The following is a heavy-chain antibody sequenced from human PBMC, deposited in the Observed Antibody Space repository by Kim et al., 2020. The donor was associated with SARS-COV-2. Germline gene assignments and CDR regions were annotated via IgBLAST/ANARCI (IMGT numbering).Heavy chain of an antibody. Sequence: SETLSLTCTVSGGSISSGGYYWSWIRQHPGKGLEWIGYIYYSGSTYYNPSLKSRVTISVDTSKNQFSLKLSSVTAADTAVYYCARVRITMIVVVSTVDAFAIWGQRTIVTVSS. V-gene: IGHV4-31*03. D-gene: IGHD3-22*01. J-gene: IGHJ3*02. CDR3: ARVRITMIVVVSTVDAFAI. CDR1: GGSISSGGYY. CDR2: IYYSGST.